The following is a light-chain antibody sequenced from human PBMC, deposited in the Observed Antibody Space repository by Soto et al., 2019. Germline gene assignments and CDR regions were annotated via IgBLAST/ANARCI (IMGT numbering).Light chain of an antibody. CDR2: EVS. Sequence: QSVLTQPASVSGSPGQSITISCTGTSSDVGGYKYVSWYQQHPGKAPKLMIYEVSNRPSGVSNRFSGSKSGNTASLTISGLQAEDEAEDYCSSYTSSSTWVFGGGTKLSVL. V-gene: IGLV2-14*01. CDR1: SSDVGGYKY. CDR3: SSYTSSSTWV. J-gene: IGLJ3*02.